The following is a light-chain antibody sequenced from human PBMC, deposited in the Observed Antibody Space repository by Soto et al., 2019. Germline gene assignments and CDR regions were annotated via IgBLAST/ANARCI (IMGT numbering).Light chain of an antibody. J-gene: IGLJ3*02. CDR3: QSYDATNQV. CDR2: EDN. CDR1: SGSIASNY. V-gene: IGLV6-57*01. Sequence: NFMLTQPHSVSESPGKTVIISCTRSSGSIASNYVQWYQQRPGSSPTTVIYEDNQRPSGVPDRFSGSIDSSSNSASLTISGLETEDEADYYCQSYDATNQVFGGVTKVTVL.